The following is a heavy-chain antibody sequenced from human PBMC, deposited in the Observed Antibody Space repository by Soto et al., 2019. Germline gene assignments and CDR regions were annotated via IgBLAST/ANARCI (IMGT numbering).Heavy chain of an antibody. CDR1: GFTFSSYA. J-gene: IGHJ6*02. V-gene: IGHV3-64D*08. CDR3: VKGGAYQLQMGWYYGMDV. Sequence: GGSLRLSCSASGFTFSSYAMHWVRQAPGKGLEYVSAISSNGGSTYYADSVKGRFTISRDNSKNTLYLQMSSLRAEDTAVYYCVKGGAYQLQMGWYYGMDVWGQGTTVTVSS. D-gene: IGHD2-2*01. CDR2: ISSNGGST.